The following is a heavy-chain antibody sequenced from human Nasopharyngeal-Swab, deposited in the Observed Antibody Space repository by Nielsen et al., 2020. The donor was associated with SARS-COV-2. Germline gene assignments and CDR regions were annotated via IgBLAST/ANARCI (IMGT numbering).Heavy chain of an antibody. CDR3: ARVRTDCSSTSCYTLYKETIIYYFDY. CDR1: GFTFSSYW. D-gene: IGHD2-2*02. V-gene: IGHV3-74*01. Sequence: GGSLRLSCAASGFTFSSYWMHWVRQAPGKGLVWVSRINSDGSSTSYADSVKGRFTISRDNAKNTLYLQMNSLRAEDTAVYYCARVRTDCSSTSCYTLYKETIIYYFDYWGQGTLVTVSS. J-gene: IGHJ4*02. CDR2: INSDGSST.